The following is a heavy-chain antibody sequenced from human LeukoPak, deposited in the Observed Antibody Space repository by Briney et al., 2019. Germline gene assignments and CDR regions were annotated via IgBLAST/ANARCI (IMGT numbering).Heavy chain of an antibody. CDR2: INPNSGGT. V-gene: IGHV1-2*02. CDR1: GYTFPGYY. CDR3: AREHSSSSGKVFDY. Sequence: ASVKVSCKASGYTFPGYYMHWVRQAPGQGREWMGWINPNSGGTNYAQKFQGRVTMTRDTSISTAYMELSRLRSDDTAVYYCAREHSSSSGKVFDYWGQGTLVTVSS. J-gene: IGHJ4*01. D-gene: IGHD6-6*01.